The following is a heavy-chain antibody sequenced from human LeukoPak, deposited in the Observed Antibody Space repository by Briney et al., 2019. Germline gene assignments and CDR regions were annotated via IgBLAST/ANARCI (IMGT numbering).Heavy chain of an antibody. J-gene: IGHJ4*02. CDR2: MNPNSGNT. V-gene: IGHV1-8*03. Sequence: ASVKVSCKASGYTFTSYDINWVRQATGQGLEWMGWMNPNSGNTGYAQRFQGRVTITRNTSISTAYMELSSLTSEDTAVYYCARGSWGDYDLLTGFYSDFYFDYWGPGTPVTVSS. CDR3: ARGSWGDYDLLTGFYSDFYFDY. D-gene: IGHD3-9*01. CDR1: GYTFTSYD.